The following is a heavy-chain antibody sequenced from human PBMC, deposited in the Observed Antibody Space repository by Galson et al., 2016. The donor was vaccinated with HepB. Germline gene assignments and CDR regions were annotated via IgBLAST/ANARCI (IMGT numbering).Heavy chain of an antibody. J-gene: IGHJ4*02. CDR3: VKDQHDSSGYYLGVDY. Sequence: SLRLSCAASGFTFSSYAMGWVRQGPGKGLEWVSVVRGTGSTTYYADSVKGRFTISRDNSKNTLYLQMNSLRADDTAVYYCVKDQHDSSGYYLGVDYWGQGTLVTVSS. V-gene: IGHV3-23*01. CDR1: GFTFSSYA. D-gene: IGHD3-22*01. CDR2: VRGTGSTT.